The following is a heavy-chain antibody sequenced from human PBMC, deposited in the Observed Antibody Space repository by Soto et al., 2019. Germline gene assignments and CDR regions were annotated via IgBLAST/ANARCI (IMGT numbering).Heavy chain of an antibody. J-gene: IGHJ5*02. Sequence: QEQLVQSGAEVKEPGASVKVSCKASGYTFINYYIHWVRQAPGQGLEWMAIINPMGGSTNYAQEFQGSVTLTSDTSPSTVYMELSSLRFEDTALFYCARDLAAGDLWGQGTLVTVSS. V-gene: IGHV1-46*01. CDR3: ARDLAAGDL. D-gene: IGHD6-13*01. CDR1: GYTFINYY. CDR2: INPMGGST.